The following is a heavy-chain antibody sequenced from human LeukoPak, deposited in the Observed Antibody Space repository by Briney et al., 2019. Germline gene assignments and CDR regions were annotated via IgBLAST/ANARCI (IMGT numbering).Heavy chain of an antibody. CDR2: IYSGHSYT. D-gene: IGHD3-3*01. J-gene: IGHJ6*02. Sequence: GESLKISCKGSGYSFTIYWIGWVRQVPGKGVEGVGIIYSGHSYTRYSTSLQGQVTISADKSISTASLQWSSLKASDTAMYYCAVPRFLEKVQGYYYGMDVWGQGTTVTVSS. CDR3: AVPRFLEKVQGYYYGMDV. V-gene: IGHV5-51*01. CDR1: GYSFTIYW.